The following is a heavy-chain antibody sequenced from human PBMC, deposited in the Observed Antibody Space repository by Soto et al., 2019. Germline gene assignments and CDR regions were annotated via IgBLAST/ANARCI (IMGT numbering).Heavy chain of an antibody. CDR3: ARNMDYYYGRGSGNGHGV. Sequence: QVQLVQSGAEVKEPGDSVRVSCEASGYTFTAYHIHWVRQAPGQGLEWMGWINPKFGDTTYAQDLQGRVSMTRDMSISTVYKELRRLTSDDTAIYYCARNMDYYYGRGSGNGHGVWGQGTTVTVFS. CDR1: GYTFTAYH. CDR2: INPKFGDT. V-gene: IGHV1-2*02. J-gene: IGHJ6*02. D-gene: IGHD3-10*02.